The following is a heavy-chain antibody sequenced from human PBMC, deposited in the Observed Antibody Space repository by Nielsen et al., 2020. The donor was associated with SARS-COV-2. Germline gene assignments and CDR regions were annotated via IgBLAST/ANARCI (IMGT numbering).Heavy chain of an antibody. V-gene: IGHV4-39*07. CDR1: GGSISSSSYY. Sequence: SETLSLTCTVSGGSISSSSYYWGWIRQPPGKGLEWFGSIYYSGSTYYNPSLKSRVTISVDTSKNQFSLKLSSVTAADTAVYYCASYSSSWYRYNWFDPWGQGTLVTVSS. D-gene: IGHD6-13*01. J-gene: IGHJ5*02. CDR2: IYYSGST. CDR3: ASYSSSWYRYNWFDP.